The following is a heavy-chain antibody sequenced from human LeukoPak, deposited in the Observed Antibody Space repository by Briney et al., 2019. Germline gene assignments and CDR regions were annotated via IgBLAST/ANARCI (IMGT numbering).Heavy chain of an antibody. V-gene: IGHV3-30-3*01. CDR3: ARARFGYNRGPFDY. D-gene: IGHD5-24*01. Sequence: GGSLRLSCAASGFTFSSYAMHWVRQAPGKGLEWVAFISYDGSNKHYADSVQGRFTISRDNSKNTLYLQMNSLRPEDTAVYYCARARFGYNRGPFDYWGQGILVIVSS. CDR2: ISYDGSNK. J-gene: IGHJ4*02. CDR1: GFTFSSYA.